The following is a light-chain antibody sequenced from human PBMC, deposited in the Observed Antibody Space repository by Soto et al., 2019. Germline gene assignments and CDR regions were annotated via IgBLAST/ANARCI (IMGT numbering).Light chain of an antibody. CDR3: QQYDNLPLLT. V-gene: IGKV1-33*01. CDR1: QDISNY. CDR2: DAS. Sequence: DIQMTQSPSSLSASVGDRVTITCQASQDISNYLNWYQQKPGKAPKLLIYDASNLETGVPSRFSGSGSATDFTFTISSLQPEDIATYYCQQYDNLPLLTFGGGTKVEIK. J-gene: IGKJ4*01.